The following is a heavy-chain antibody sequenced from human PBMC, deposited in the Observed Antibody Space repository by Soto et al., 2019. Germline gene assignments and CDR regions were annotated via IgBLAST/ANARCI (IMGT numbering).Heavy chain of an antibody. V-gene: IGHV3-23*01. CDR3: ARGSRDSYPGSRIFDL. CDR2: TTDTDGDR. J-gene: IGHJ4*02. CDR1: GVTFSRVS. Sequence: QPGGSLRLSCEASGVTFSRVSMNWVRQVPGKGLEWVSTTTDTDGDRKYADSVRGRFTISRDNSKNTLYLQMSSLRAEDSAVYFCARGSRDSYPGSRIFDLWGRGTRVTVSS. D-gene: IGHD3-10*01.